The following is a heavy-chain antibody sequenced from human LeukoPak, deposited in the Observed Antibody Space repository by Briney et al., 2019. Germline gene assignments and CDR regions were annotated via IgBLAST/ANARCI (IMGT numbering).Heavy chain of an antibody. Sequence: GESLKISCKGSGYSFTSYWIGWVRQMPGKGLEWMGIIYPGDSDTRYSPSFQGQVTISADTSISTAYLQWSSLKASDTAMYYCARLRFYYDSSGNDAFDIWGQGTMVTASS. D-gene: IGHD3-22*01. CDR1: GYSFTSYW. CDR3: ARLRFYYDSSGNDAFDI. J-gene: IGHJ3*02. CDR2: IYPGDSDT. V-gene: IGHV5-51*01.